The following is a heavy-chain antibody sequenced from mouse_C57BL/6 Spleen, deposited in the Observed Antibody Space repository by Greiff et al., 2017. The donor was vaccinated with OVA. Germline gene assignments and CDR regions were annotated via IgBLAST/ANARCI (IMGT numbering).Heavy chain of an antibody. CDR2: IYPGDGDT. Sequence: VQLQQSGAELVKPGASVKISCKASGYAFSSYWMNWVKQRPGKGLEWIGQIYPGDGDTNYNGKFKGKATLTADKSSSTAYMQLSSLTSEDSAVYFCARPDFYSNFFDYWGQGTTLTVSS. CDR1: GYAFSSYW. J-gene: IGHJ2*01. D-gene: IGHD2-5*01. V-gene: IGHV1-80*01. CDR3: ARPDFYSNFFDY.